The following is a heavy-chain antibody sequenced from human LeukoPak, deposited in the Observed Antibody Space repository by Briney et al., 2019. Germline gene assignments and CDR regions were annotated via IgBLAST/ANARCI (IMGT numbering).Heavy chain of an antibody. CDR2: ISYSGST. CDR1: GGSISPYC. CDR3: ARSRCCSSTTCYVDY. Sequence: SETLSLTCTVSGGSISPYCWSWVRQPPGKGLEWIGCISYSGSTNYNPSLKSRVTISLDTSKNQFSLKLTSVTAADTAVYYCARSRCCSSTTCYVDYWGQGTLVTVSS. J-gene: IGHJ4*02. V-gene: IGHV4-59*08. D-gene: IGHD2-2*01.